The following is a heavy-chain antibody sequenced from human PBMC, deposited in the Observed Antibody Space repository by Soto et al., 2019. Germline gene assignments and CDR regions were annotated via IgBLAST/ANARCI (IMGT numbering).Heavy chain of an antibody. CDR1: GFTFSSYW. V-gene: IGHV3-7*01. D-gene: IGHD3-3*01. Sequence: EAQLVESGGGLVQPGGSLRLSCAASGFTFSSYWMSWVRQAPGKGLEWVANIKQDGSEKYYVDSVKGRFTISRDNAKNSLYLQMNSLRAEDTAVYYCARDGVTIFPSGYYGMDVWGQGTTVTVSS. CDR3: ARDGVTIFPSGYYGMDV. J-gene: IGHJ6*02. CDR2: IKQDGSEK.